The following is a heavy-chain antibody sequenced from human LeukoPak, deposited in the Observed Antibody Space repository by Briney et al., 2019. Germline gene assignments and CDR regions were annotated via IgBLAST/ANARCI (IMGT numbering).Heavy chain of an antibody. D-gene: IGHD1-14*01. V-gene: IGHV5-51*01. Sequence: GESLKTSFKTSGYSFTTYRIGWVRQMPGKGLGWMGIIYPGDSDTKFSPFLQGQVTMSGNKSITTANLQWRDLKASASARFYCAKKSDGKNWFDSWGQGTLVTVSS. CDR1: GYSFTTYR. CDR3: AKKSDGKNWFDS. J-gene: IGHJ5*01. CDR2: IYPGDSDT.